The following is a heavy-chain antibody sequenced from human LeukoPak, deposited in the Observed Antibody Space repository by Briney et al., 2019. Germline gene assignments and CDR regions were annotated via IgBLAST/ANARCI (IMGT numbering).Heavy chain of an antibody. CDR2: ISTSGRT. D-gene: IGHD3-22*01. CDR3: ARDLRDSSGYYYYFDD. V-gene: IGHV4-61*02. Sequence: SETLSLTCTVSGGSISSGSYYWTWIRQPAGKGLEWIGRISTSGRTNFNPSLKSRVTISIDTSKNQFSLKLSSVTAADTAVYYCARDLRDSSGYYYYFDDWGQGTLVTVSS. CDR1: GGSISSGSYY. J-gene: IGHJ4*02.